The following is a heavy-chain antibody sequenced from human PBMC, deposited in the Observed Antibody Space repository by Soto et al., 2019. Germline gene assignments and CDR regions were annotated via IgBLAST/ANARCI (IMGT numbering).Heavy chain of an antibody. Sequence: PGESLKISCKGSGSSFTSYWIGWVRQMRGKGLEWMGIIYPGDSATSYSPSFQGQATISADTSISTAYLQWSSLKASDTAMYYFACDSTVTPHWYYYYGMDVWGQGTTVTVSS. CDR1: GSSFTSYW. CDR2: IYPGDSAT. D-gene: IGHD4-17*01. CDR3: ACDSTVTPHWYYYYGMDV. V-gene: IGHV5-51*01. J-gene: IGHJ6*02.